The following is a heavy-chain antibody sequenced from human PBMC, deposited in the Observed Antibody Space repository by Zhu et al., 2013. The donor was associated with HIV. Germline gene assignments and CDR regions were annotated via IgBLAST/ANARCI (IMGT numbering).Heavy chain of an antibody. D-gene: IGHD5-12*01. J-gene: IGHJ6*03. CDR1: GASVNTANYN. CDR3: AREKLGGYGPSQYYYYLDF. Sequence: QVQLQESGPRLVKPSETLSLTCTVSGASVNTANYNWMWIRQPPGKGLEWLGYVHYNGEAEYNPSLKSRVTMSVDTSKNQFSLKVTSVTAADTATYYCAREKLGGYGPSQYYYYLDFWGRGTPVSVSS. V-gene: IGHV4-61*01. CDR2: VHYNGEA.